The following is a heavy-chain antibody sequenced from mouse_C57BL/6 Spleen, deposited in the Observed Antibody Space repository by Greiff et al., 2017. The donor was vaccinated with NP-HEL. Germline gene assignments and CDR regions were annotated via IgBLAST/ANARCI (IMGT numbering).Heavy chain of an antibody. Sequence: QLQQSGPELVKPGASVKIPCKASGYTFTDYNMDWVKQSHGKSLEWIGDINPNNGGTIYNQKFKGKATLTVDKSSSTAYMELRSLTSEDTAVYYCARRLLRYHGYFDVWGTGTTVTVSS. D-gene: IGHD1-1*01. V-gene: IGHV1-18*01. CDR3: ARRLLRYHGYFDV. CDR2: INPNNGGT. J-gene: IGHJ1*03. CDR1: GYTFTDYN.